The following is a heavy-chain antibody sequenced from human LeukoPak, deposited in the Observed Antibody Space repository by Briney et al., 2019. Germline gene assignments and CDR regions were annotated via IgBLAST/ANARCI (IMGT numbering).Heavy chain of an antibody. D-gene: IGHD3-9*01. J-gene: IGHJ4*02. CDR3: ARAGQYYDILTGCINCDY. CDR2: IYPGDSDT. CDR1: GYSFTNYW. V-gene: IGHV5-51*01. Sequence: GESLKISCKGSGYSFTNYWIGWVRQMPGKGLEWMGIIYPGDSDTRYSPSFQGQVTISADKSISTAYLQWSSLKASDTAMYYCARAGQYYDILTGCINCDYWGQGTLVTVSS.